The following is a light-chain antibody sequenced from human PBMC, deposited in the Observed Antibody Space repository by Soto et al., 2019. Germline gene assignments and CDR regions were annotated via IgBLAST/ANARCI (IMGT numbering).Light chain of an antibody. CDR2: EVS. V-gene: IGLV2-18*02. CDR1: SSDVGSYNR. Sequence: QSALTRPPSVSGSPGQSVTISCTGTSSDVGSYNRVSWYQQLPGTAPKLMIYEVSNRPSGVPDRFSGSKSGNTASLTISGLQAEDEADYYCSSFTSSSTYVFGTGTKLTVL. J-gene: IGLJ1*01. CDR3: SSFTSSSTYV.